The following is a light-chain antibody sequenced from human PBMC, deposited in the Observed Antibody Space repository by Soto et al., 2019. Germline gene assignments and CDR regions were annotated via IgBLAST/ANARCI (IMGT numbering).Light chain of an antibody. V-gene: IGKV3-15*01. CDR2: GSS. CDR3: EQYNTWPPGFT. J-gene: IGKJ3*01. CDR1: QSVSSN. Sequence: EIVMTQPPATLSVSPGERATLSCRASQSVSSNLAWYQQKPGQAPRPLIYGSSTRATGVPARFSGSGFGTEFTLIISSLQSEDFAVYYCEQYNTWPPGFTFGPGTRVDVK.